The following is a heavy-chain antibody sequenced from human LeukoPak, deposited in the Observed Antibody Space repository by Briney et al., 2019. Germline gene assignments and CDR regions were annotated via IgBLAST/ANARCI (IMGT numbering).Heavy chain of an antibody. D-gene: IGHD2-8*02. V-gene: IGHV6-1*01. J-gene: IGHJ4*02. CDR1: GDSVSSNGVT. CDR3: ARVSGGVFEY. CDR2: TYYRSKWSN. Sequence: SQTLSLTCAISGDSVSSNGVTWNWIRRSPSRGLEWLGRTYYRSKWSNDYSVSVKSRITIYPDTSNNQFSLQLNSVTPEDTAIYYCARVSGGVFEYWGQGTLVTVSS.